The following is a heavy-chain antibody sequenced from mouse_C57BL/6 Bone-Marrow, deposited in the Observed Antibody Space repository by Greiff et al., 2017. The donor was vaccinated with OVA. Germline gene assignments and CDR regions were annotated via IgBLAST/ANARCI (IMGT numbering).Heavy chain of an antibody. CDR3: VKALDSSGLAWFAY. V-gene: IGHV7-4*01. CDR2: IRNKANGYTT. D-gene: IGHD3-2*02. Sequence: EVQLVESGGGLVQPGAYLRLSCAASGFTFTDYYMSWVRQPPGKAPEWLALIRNKANGYTTEYTASVKGRFTISRDNSQNILYLQMNTLRAEDSATYYCVKALDSSGLAWFAYWGQGTLVTVSA. J-gene: IGHJ3*01. CDR1: GFTFTDYY.